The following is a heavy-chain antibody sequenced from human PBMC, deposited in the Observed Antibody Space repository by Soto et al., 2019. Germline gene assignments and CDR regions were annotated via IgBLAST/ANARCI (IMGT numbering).Heavy chain of an antibody. Sequence: QVQLVQSGAEVKKPGSSVKVSCKASGGTFSSYAITWVRQAPGQGLEWMGGIIPIFGTANYAQKVQVRVTITADEATSTAYMELSSRRSEDTAVYYCARDRGPSSGYYPYWFDPWGQGTLVTVSS. CDR1: GGTFSSYA. D-gene: IGHD3-22*01. CDR3: ARDRGPSSGYYPYWFDP. CDR2: IIPIFGTA. J-gene: IGHJ5*02. V-gene: IGHV1-69*12.